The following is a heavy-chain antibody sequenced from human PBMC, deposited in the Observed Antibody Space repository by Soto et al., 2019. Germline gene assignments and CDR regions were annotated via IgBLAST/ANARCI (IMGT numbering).Heavy chain of an antibody. CDR1: GGSFSGYY. CDR3: ARGVLLWFGEFPEKNWFDP. D-gene: IGHD3-10*01. V-gene: IGHV4-34*01. J-gene: IGHJ5*02. CDR2: INHSGSA. Sequence: SETLSLTCAVYGGSFSGYYWSWIRQPPGKGLEWIGEINHSGSANYNPSLKSRVTISVDTSKNQLSLKLSSVTAADTAVYYCARGVLLWFGEFPEKNWFDPWGQGTLVTVSS.